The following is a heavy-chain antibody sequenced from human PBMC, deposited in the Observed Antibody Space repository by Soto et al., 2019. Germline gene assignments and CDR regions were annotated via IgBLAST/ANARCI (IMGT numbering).Heavy chain of an antibody. CDR3: ARLEYYYGMDV. CDR1: GGSISSSSYY. J-gene: IGHJ6*02. Sequence: SETLSLTCTVSGGSISSSSYYWGWIRQPPGKGLEWIGSIYYSGSTYYNPSLKSRVTISVDTSKNQFSLKLSSVTAADTAVYYCARLEYYYGMDVWGQGTTVTVSS. V-gene: IGHV4-39*01. CDR2: IYYSGST.